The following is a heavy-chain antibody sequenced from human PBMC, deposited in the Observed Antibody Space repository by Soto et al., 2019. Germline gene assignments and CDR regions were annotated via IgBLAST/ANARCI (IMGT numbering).Heavy chain of an antibody. CDR3: ATGSLYYYGSGGMWDS. J-gene: IGHJ4*02. CDR2: MHHSGAT. CDR1: GGSMSSPNW. V-gene: IGHV4-4*02. Sequence: QVRLQESGPGLVKPSGTLSLTCLVSGGSMSSPNWWSWVRQAPGKGLEWIAEMHHSGATNYNPSLKSRVIISIDKSKNQFSPNLSSVTAADTAVYYCATGSLYYYGSGGMWDSWGRGALVTVSS. D-gene: IGHD3-10*01.